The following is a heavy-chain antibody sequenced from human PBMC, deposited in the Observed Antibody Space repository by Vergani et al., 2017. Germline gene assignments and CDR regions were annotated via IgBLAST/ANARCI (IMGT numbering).Heavy chain of an antibody. CDR3: AKVSYDFWSGYSQEFDY. D-gene: IGHD3-3*01. Sequence: EVQLLESGGDLVQPGGSLRLSCAASGFTFIMHAMSWVRQAPGKGLEWVSAISGSGGSTYYADSVKGRFTISRDNSKNTLYLQKNSLRAEDTAVYYCAKVSYDFWSGYSQEFDYWGQGTLVTVSS. V-gene: IGHV3-23*01. J-gene: IGHJ4*02. CDR1: GFTFIMHA. CDR2: ISGSGGST.